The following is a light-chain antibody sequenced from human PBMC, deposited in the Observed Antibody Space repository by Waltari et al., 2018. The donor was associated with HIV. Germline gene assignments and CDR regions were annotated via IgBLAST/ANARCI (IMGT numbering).Light chain of an antibody. CDR2: EVR. J-gene: IGLJ2*01. Sequence: QPALTQPATVSGSPGQSITISCTRGSTDVGAYHYVSWYQPPPGKAPKLIIYEVRNRPSGVSNRFSGSKSGNTASLTISGLQAEDEADYYCTSYASSSSLLFGGGTKLTVL. CDR3: TSYASSSSLL. CDR1: STDVGAYHY. V-gene: IGLV2-14*01.